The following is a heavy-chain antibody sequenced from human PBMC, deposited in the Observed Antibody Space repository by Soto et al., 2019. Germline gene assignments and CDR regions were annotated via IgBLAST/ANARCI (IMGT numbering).Heavy chain of an antibody. D-gene: IGHD6-13*01. CDR1: GYTFTTYD. CDR3: AKVLCELVPRSFDP. J-gene: IGHJ5*02. Sequence: QVQLVQSGAEVKKPGASVRVSCKASGYTFTTYDIHWVRQAPGLGLEWMGIITPGGGITSYAQKFKGRSSMTRDTSTSTVYMELSSLRSEDTAMYYCAKVLCELVPRSFDPWGQGTLVTVSS. CDR2: ITPGGGIT. V-gene: IGHV1-46*01.